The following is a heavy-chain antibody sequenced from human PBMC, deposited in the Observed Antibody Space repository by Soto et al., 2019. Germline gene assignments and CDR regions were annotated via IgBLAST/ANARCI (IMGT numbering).Heavy chain of an antibody. CDR3: ARDWRVYSGSYTEGAFDI. J-gene: IGHJ3*02. CDR1: GGSISSGDYY. D-gene: IGHD1-26*01. CDR2: IYYSGST. Sequence: TLSLPCTVSGGSISSGDYYWSWIRQPPGKGLEWIGYIYYSGSTYYNPSLKSRVTISVDTSKNQFSLKLSSVTAADTAVYYCARDWRVYSGSYTEGAFDIWGQGTMVTVSS. V-gene: IGHV4-30-4*01.